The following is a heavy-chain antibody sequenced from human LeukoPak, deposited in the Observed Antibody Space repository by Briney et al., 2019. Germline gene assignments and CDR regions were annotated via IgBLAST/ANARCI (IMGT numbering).Heavy chain of an antibody. D-gene: IGHD6-19*01. Sequence: SETLSLTCTVSGVSISSSNSYWGWIRQPPGKGLEWIASIYYSGTTYYNPSLKSRVTISVDTSKNQFSVKLNSVTAADTAVYYCASNSGWGSWVYYYMDVWGKGTTVTVSS. CDR2: IYYSGTT. CDR3: ASNSGWGSWVYYYMDV. V-gene: IGHV4-39*07. CDR1: GVSISSSNSY. J-gene: IGHJ6*03.